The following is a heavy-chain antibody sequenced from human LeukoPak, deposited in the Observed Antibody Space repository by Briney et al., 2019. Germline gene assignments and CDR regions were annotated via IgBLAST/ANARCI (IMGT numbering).Heavy chain of an antibody. CDR2: ISAYNGNT. CDR1: GYTFTSYG. D-gene: IGHD3-9*01. V-gene: IGHV1-18*04. CDR3: ATRAIRYFDWKDAFDI. J-gene: IGHJ3*02. Sequence: ASVKVSCKASGYTFTSYGISWVRQAPGQGLEWMGWISAYNGNTNYAQKLQGRFTMTTDTSTSTAYMELRSLRSDDTAVYYCATRAIRYFDWKDAFDIWGQGTMVTVSS.